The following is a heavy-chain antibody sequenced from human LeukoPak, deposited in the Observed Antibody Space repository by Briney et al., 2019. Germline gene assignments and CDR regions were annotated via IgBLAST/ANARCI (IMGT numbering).Heavy chain of an antibody. V-gene: IGHV3-21*01. CDR3: ARDACSGGSCYSYYYYGMDV. CDR2: ISSSSTYI. J-gene: IGHJ6*02. CDR1: GFTFNSYS. Sequence: GGSLRLSCAASGFTFNSYSTNWVRQAPGKGLEWVSSISSSSTYIYYADSMKGRFTISRDNAKNSLYLQMNSLRAEDTAVYYCARDACSGGSCYSYYYYGMDVWGQGTTVTVSS. D-gene: IGHD2-15*01.